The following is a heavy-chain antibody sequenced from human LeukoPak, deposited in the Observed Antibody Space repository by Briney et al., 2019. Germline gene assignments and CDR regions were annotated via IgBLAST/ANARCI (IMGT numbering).Heavy chain of an antibody. CDR2: INQDGRLI. V-gene: IGHV3-7*01. J-gene: IGHJ6*02. CDR1: GLTFSSHW. Sequence: GGSLRLSCAASGLTFSSHWMSWVRQAPGKGPEWVANINQDGRLIYYLQSVKGRFTTSRDNAKNSLHLQMNSLRVEDTAVYYCTRDPIQGVRVYYGMDVWGQGTTVTVSS. CDR3: TRDPIQGVRVYYGMDV.